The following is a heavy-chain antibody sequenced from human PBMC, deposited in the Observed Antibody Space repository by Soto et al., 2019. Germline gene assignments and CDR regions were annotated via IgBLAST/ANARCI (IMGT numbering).Heavy chain of an antibody. J-gene: IGHJ6*03. CDR3: AKDSGYAGSYYYYMDV. CDR1: GFAFSTYA. D-gene: IGHD3-10*01. Sequence: GSLRLSCAASGFAFSTYAMAWVRQPPGKGLEWLSAISGSGGSTYYADSVKGRFTFSRDNSKNTVYLQMNSLRAEDTAVYYCAKDSGYAGSYYYYMDVWGKGTSVTVSS. V-gene: IGHV3-23*01. CDR2: ISGSGGST.